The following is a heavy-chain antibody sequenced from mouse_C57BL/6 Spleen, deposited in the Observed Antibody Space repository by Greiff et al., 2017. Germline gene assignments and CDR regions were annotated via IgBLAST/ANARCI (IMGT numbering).Heavy chain of an antibody. J-gene: IGHJ2*01. CDR2: INPGSGGT. V-gene: IGHV1-54*01. CDR1: GYAFTNYL. D-gene: IGHD2-4*01. CDR3: ARGYYDYGSDY. Sequence: QVQLKESGAELVRPGTSVKVSCKASGYAFTNYLIAWVKQRPGQGLEWIGVINPGSGGTNYNEKFKGKATLTADKSSSTAYMQLSSLTSEDSAVYCCARGYYDYGSDYWGQGTTLTVSS.